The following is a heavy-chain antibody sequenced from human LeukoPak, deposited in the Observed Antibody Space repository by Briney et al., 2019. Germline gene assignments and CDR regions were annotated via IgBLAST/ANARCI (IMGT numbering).Heavy chain of an antibody. CDR2: IIPIFGTA. Sequence: SVKVSCKASGGTFSSYAISWVRQAPGQGLEWMGGIIPIFGTANYAQKFQGRVTITTDESTSTAYMELSSLRSEDTAVYYCASRTATYYYDSSFDYWGQGTLVTVSS. CDR3: ASRTATYYYDSSFDY. V-gene: IGHV1-69*05. CDR1: GGTFSSYA. J-gene: IGHJ4*02. D-gene: IGHD3-22*01.